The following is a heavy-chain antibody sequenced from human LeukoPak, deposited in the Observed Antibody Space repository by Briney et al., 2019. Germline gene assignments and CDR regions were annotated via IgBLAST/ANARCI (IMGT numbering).Heavy chain of an antibody. Sequence: ASVKVSCKASGYTFTGYYMHWLRQAPGQGLEWMGWIDPKRGGTNYAQKFQGRVTMSRDTSISTAYMEVSRLRSDNTAVYYCATSIEAEIWYFDYWGQGTLVTVSS. CDR3: ATSIEAEIWYFDY. J-gene: IGHJ4*02. CDR1: GYTFTGYY. V-gene: IGHV1-2*02. D-gene: IGHD1-14*01. CDR2: IDPKRGGT.